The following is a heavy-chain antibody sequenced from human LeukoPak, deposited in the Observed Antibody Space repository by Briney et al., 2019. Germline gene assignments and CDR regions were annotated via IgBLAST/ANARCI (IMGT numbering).Heavy chain of an antibody. CDR2: IYHSGST. CDR3: AREGGGGLLWFGESPIGVDV. CDR1: GYSISSGYY. V-gene: IGHV4-38-2*02. D-gene: IGHD3-10*01. Sequence: SETLSLTCAVSGYSISSGYYWGWIRQPPGKVLEWIGSIYHSGSTYYNPSLKSRVTISVDTSKNQFSLKLSSVTAADTAVYYCAREGGGGLLWFGESPIGVDVWGKGTTVTVSS. J-gene: IGHJ6*04.